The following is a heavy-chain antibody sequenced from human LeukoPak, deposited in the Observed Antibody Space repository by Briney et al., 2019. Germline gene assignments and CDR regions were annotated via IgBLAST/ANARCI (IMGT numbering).Heavy chain of an antibody. CDR2: IYYSGTTT. J-gene: IGHJ4*02. CDR1: GGSLNNYY. Sequence: SETLSLTCTVSGGSLNNYYWSWIRQPPGKALEWIGYIYYSGTTTNYNPSLKSRVTNSVDTSKNQFSLKLNSVTAADTALYYCARVDDWNALEYWGQGTLVTVSS. V-gene: IGHV4-59*01. CDR3: ARVDDWNALEY. D-gene: IGHD1-1*01.